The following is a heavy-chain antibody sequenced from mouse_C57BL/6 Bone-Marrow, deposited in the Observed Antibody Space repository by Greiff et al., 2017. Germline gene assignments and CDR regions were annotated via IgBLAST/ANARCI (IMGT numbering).Heavy chain of an antibody. J-gene: IGHJ1*03. CDR1: GYTFTSYG. D-gene: IGHD1-1*01. CDR3: ARSEGITTVGFDV. Sequence: VQLQQSGAELARPGASVKLSCKASGYTFTSYGISWVKQRTGQGLEWIGEIYPRSGNTYYNEKFKGKATLTADKSSSTAYMELRSLTSEDSAVYFCARSEGITTVGFDVWGTGTTGTVSS. V-gene: IGHV1-81*01. CDR2: IYPRSGNT.